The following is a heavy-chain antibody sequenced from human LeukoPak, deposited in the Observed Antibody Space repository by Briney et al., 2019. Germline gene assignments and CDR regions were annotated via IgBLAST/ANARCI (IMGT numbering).Heavy chain of an antibody. CDR3: ARDNFLVVVPAAMTSVTGGLNWFDP. CDR1: GYTFTVYY. D-gene: IGHD2-2*01. J-gene: IGHJ5*02. CDR2: INPNSGGT. V-gene: IGHV1-2*02. Sequence: WASVTVSFKASGYTFTVYYMHWVRQAPGQGLEWMGWINPNSGGTNYAQKFQGRVTMTRDTSISTAYMELSRLRSDDTAVYYCARDNFLVVVPAAMTSVTGGLNWFDPWGQGTLVTVSS.